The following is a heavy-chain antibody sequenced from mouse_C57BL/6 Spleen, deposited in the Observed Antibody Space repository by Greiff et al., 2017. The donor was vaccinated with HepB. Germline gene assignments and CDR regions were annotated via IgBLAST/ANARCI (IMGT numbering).Heavy chain of an antibody. Sequence: DVHLVESGGDLVKPGGSLRLSCAASGFTFSSYGMSWVRQTPDKRLEWVATISSGGSYTYYPDSVKGRFTISRDNAKNTLYLQMSSLKSEDTAMYYCARHESGYWGQGTTLTVSS. CDR1: GFTFSSYG. J-gene: IGHJ2*01. V-gene: IGHV5-6*01. CDR2: ISSGGSYT. CDR3: ARHESGY. D-gene: IGHD3-1*01.